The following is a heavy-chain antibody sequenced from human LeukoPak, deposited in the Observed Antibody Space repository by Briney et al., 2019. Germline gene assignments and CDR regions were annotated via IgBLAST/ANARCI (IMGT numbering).Heavy chain of an antibody. V-gene: IGHV3-23*01. J-gene: IGHJ4*02. D-gene: IGHD3-10*01. CDR3: AKDLRRGSGSYIGLDY. CDR2: ISGSGGRI. Sequence: GGSLRLSCAASGFTFSSYAMSWVRQAPGKGLEWVSAISGSGGRIYYGASVKGRFTISRDNSKNTLYLQMNSLRAEDTAVYYCAKDLRRGSGSYIGLDYWGQGTLVTVSS. CDR1: GFTFSSYA.